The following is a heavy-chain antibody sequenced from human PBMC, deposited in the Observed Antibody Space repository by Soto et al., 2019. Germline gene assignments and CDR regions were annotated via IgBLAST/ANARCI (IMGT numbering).Heavy chain of an antibody. V-gene: IGHV1-18*04. CDR3: ARSDFNPPTMVLRPPTDYYYYAMDV. Sequence: GASVKVSCKASGYTFTSYGISWVRQAPGQGLEWMGWISAYNGNTNYAQKLQGRVTMTTDTSTSTAYMELRSLRSDDTAVYYCARSDFNPPTMVLRPPTDYYYYAMDVWGQGTTVTVSS. J-gene: IGHJ6*02. D-gene: IGHD3-10*01. CDR1: GYTFTSYG. CDR2: ISAYNGNT.